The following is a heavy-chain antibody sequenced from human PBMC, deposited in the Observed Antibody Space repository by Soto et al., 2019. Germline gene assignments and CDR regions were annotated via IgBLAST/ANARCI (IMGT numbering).Heavy chain of an antibody. D-gene: IGHD1-26*01. V-gene: IGHV3-48*02. CDR2: ISSSSSTI. CDR1: GFTFSSYS. CDR3: ARSPSGGSSYYYYGMDV. Sequence: GGSLRLSCAASGFTFSSYSMNWVRQAPGKGLGWVSYISSSSSTIYYADSVKGRFTISRDNAKNSLYLQMNSLRDEDTAVYYCARSPSGGSSYYYYGMDVWGQGTTVTVSS. J-gene: IGHJ6*02.